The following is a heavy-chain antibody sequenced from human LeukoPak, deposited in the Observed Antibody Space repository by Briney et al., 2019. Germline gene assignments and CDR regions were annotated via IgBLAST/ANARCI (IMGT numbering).Heavy chain of an antibody. Sequence: GASMKVSCKASGYTFTSYAMHWVRQAPGQRLEWMGWINAGNGNTKYSQKFQGRVTITRDTSASTAYMELSSLRSEDTAVYYCARHAGYSYESYFDYWGQGTLVTVSS. CDR3: ARHAGYSYESYFDY. CDR2: INAGNGNT. J-gene: IGHJ4*02. V-gene: IGHV1-3*01. CDR1: GYTFTSYA. D-gene: IGHD5-18*01.